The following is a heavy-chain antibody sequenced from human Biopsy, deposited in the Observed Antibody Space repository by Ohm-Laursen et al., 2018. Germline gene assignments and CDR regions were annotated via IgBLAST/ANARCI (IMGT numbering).Heavy chain of an antibody. V-gene: IGHV3-69-1*02. CDR3: ARERSGLFGEFFDN. D-gene: IGHD3-10*02. CDR1: GFSFSDYH. J-gene: IGHJ4*02. Sequence: SLRLSCAAFGFSFSDYHMRWIRQAPGRGLEWVSYISGGGTIYYGDSMKGRVTISRDNAKNSLYLQMNSLRAEDTAVYYCARERSGLFGEFFDNWGQGNLITVSS. CDR2: ISGGGTI.